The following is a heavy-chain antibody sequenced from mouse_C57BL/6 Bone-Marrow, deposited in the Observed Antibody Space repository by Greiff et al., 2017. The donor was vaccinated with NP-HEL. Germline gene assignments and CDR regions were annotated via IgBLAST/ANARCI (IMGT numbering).Heavy chain of an antibody. CDR2: IYPGDGDT. CDR1: GYAFSSYW. V-gene: IGHV1-80*01. Sequence: VQLQESGAELVKPGASVKISCKASGYAFSSYWMNWVKQRPGKGLEWIGQIYPGDGDTNYNGKFKGKATLTADKSSSTAYMQLSSLTSEDSAVYFCARYYGSSYSLDYWGQGTTLTVSS. D-gene: IGHD1-1*01. CDR3: ARYYGSSYSLDY. J-gene: IGHJ2*01.